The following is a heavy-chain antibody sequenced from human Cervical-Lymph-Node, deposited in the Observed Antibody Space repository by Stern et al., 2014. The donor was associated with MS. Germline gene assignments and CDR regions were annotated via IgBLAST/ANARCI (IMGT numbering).Heavy chain of an antibody. V-gene: IGHV3-9*01. CDR3: AKASRDAFDI. J-gene: IGHJ3*02. CDR1: GFTFDDYA. CDR2: ISWNSASI. Sequence: EVQLVQSGGGLVQPGRSLRLSCGVSGFTFDDYAMHWVRQAPGKGLEWVSGISWNSASIGHADSVKGRFTISRDNAKNSLYLQMNSLRPEDTALYYCAKASRDAFDIWGPGTMVTVSS.